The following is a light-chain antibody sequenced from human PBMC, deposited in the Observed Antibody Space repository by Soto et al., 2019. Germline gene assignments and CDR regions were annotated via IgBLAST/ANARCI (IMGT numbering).Light chain of an antibody. CDR2: SHN. Sequence: QSVLTQPPSASGTPGQRVTISCSGSSSNIGSNTVNWYQQLPGTAPKLLIYSHNQRPSGVPDRFSGSQSGTSASLAISGLQSEDEADYHCAAWDDRLNGYVFGTGTKLTVL. J-gene: IGLJ1*01. V-gene: IGLV1-44*01. CDR1: SSNIGSNT. CDR3: AAWDDRLNGYV.